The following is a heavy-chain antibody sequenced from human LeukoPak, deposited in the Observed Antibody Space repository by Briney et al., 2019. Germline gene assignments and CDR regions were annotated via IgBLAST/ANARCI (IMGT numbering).Heavy chain of an antibody. CDR3: ARVAAADPHYYYYYGMDV. Sequence: PSETLSLTCTVSGGSISSYYWSWIRQPPGKGLEWIGYIYYSGSTNYNPSLKSRVTIPVDTSKNQFSLKLSSVTAADTAVYYCARVAAADPHYYYYYGMDVWGQGTTVTVSS. CDR2: IYYSGST. D-gene: IGHD6-13*01. CDR1: GGSISSYY. J-gene: IGHJ6*02. V-gene: IGHV4-59*01.